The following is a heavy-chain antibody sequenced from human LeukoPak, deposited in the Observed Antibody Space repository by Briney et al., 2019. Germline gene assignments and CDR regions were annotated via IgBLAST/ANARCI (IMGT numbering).Heavy chain of an antibody. Sequence: SETLSLTCTVSGGSISSYYWSWIRQPPGKGLEWIGYIYYSGSTNYNPSLKSRVTISVDTSKNQFSLKLSSVTAEDTAVYYCASFGWLPTNGGWFDPWGQGTLVTVSS. CDR1: GGSISSYY. V-gene: IGHV4-59*01. CDR2: IYYSGST. J-gene: IGHJ5*02. D-gene: IGHD5-12*01. CDR3: ASFGWLPTNGGWFDP.